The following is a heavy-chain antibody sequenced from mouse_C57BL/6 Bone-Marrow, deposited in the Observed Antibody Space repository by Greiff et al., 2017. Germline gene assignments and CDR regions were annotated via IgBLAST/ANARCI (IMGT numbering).Heavy chain of an antibody. CDR3: ARDGGRRYFDY. D-gene: IGHD1-1*02. J-gene: IGHJ2*01. Sequence: EVQLQESGPGLVKPSQSLSLTCSVTGYSITSGYYWNWIRQFPGNKLEWMGYISYDGSNNYNPSLKNRISITRDTSKNQFFLKLNSVTTEDTATYYCARDGGRRYFDYWGQGTTLTVSS. V-gene: IGHV3-6*01. CDR2: ISYDGSN. CDR1: GYSITSGYY.